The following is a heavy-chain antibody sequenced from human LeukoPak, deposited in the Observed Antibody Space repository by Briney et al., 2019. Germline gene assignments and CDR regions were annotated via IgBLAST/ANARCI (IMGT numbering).Heavy chain of an antibody. Sequence: ASVKVSCKASGYTFTSYDINWVRQATGQGLEWMGWMNPNSGNTGYAQKFQGRVTVTADESTSTAYMELSSLRSEDTAVYYCARDTAYYYDSSGYSYFDYWGQGTLVTVSS. CDR2: MNPNSGNT. CDR1: GYTFTSYD. J-gene: IGHJ4*02. CDR3: ARDTAYYYDSSGYSYFDY. D-gene: IGHD3-22*01. V-gene: IGHV1-8*01.